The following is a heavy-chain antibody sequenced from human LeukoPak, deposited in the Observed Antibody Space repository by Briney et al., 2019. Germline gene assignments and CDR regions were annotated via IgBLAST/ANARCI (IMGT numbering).Heavy chain of an antibody. CDR3: ATPSKYSSGWYFDY. D-gene: IGHD6-19*01. CDR1: GYTLTELS. CDR2: FDPEDGET. Sequence: ASVKVSCKVSGYTLTELSMHWVRQAPGKGLEWMGGFDPEDGETIYAQKFQGRVTMTEDTSTDTAYMELSSLRSEDTAVYYCATPSKYSSGWYFDYWGQGTLVTVPS. V-gene: IGHV1-24*01. J-gene: IGHJ4*02.